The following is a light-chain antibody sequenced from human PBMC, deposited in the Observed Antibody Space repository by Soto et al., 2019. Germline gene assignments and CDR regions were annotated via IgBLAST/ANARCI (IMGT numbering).Light chain of an antibody. J-gene: IGKJ5*01. CDR3: QQYNNWPIT. V-gene: IGKV3-15*01. Sequence: DRVVTKSRGTLYVSPRERATLFCRASQSVRSSLAWYQQKPGQAPRLFIYDASTRATGIPARFSGSGSGTEFTLTISSLQSEDFAVYYCQQYNNWPITFGQGTLLEI. CDR2: DAS. CDR1: QSVRSS.